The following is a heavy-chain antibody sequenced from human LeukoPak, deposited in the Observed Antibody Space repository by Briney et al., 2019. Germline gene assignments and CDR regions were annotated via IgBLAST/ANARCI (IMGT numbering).Heavy chain of an antibody. CDR1: GFTFSGSA. D-gene: IGHD6-19*01. Sequence: GGSLRLSCAASGFTFSGSAMHWVRQASGKGLDWVGRIRSKANSYATAYAASVKGRFTISRDDSKNTAYLQMNSLKTEDTAVYYCTRRGQWLVDYWGQGTLVTVSS. CDR2: IRSKANSYAT. CDR3: TRRGQWLVDY. J-gene: IGHJ4*02. V-gene: IGHV3-73*01.